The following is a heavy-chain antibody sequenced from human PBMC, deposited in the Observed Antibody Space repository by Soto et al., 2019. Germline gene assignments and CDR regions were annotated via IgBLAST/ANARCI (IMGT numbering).Heavy chain of an antibody. Sequence: QVQLQESGPGLVKPSGTLSLTCVISGGSINSSNWWSWVRQPPGKGLEWIGEIYHSTFTNYNPSLKSRVTISIDKSKNQFSLKVSSVTAADTAVYYCARGLYQRLFDWLTVPYKYFGLDVWGQGTTVTVSS. CDR2: IYHSTFT. V-gene: IGHV4-4*02. CDR1: GGSINSSNW. CDR3: ARGLYQRLFDWLTVPYKYFGLDV. D-gene: IGHD3-9*01. J-gene: IGHJ6*02.